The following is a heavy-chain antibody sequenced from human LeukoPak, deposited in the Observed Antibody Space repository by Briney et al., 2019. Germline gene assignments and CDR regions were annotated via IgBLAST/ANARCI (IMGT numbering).Heavy chain of an antibody. CDR2: INHSGST. D-gene: IGHD6-13*01. J-gene: IGHJ5*02. Sequence: SETLSLTCAVYGGSFSGYYWSWIRQPPPKRLEWIGEINHSGSTNYNPSLKSRVTISVDTSKNQFSLQLSSVTAADTAVYYCARGIYSSSGYCNWFDPWGQGTLVTVSS. V-gene: IGHV4-34*01. CDR3: ARGIYSSSGYCNWFDP. CDR1: GGSFSGYY.